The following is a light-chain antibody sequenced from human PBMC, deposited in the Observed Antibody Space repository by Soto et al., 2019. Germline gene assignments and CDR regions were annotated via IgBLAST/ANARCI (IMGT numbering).Light chain of an antibody. CDR1: ENIYSW. CDR2: KAS. V-gene: IGKV1-5*03. Sequence: DIQMTQSPSTLSASVGDRVTITCQASENIYSWLAWYQVKPGKAPKLLINKASTLASGVPSRFSGSESGTEFTLTIGGLQPDDCATYYCQQYKTYSSTTFGQGTKLEI. CDR3: QQYKTYSSTT. J-gene: IGKJ2*01.